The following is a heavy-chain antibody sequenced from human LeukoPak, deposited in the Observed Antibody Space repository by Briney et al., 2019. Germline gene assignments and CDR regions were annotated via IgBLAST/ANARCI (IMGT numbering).Heavy chain of an antibody. V-gene: IGHV5-51*01. CDR1: EYRFINYW. Sequence: PGESLKISCKGSEYRFINYWIGWVRQMPVKGLEWTGIIYPGDSDTRYNPSFQGQVTISADKSISTAYLQWSSLQASDTAMYYCARHGAGGTYSAFGYWGQGTLVTVSS. J-gene: IGHJ4*02. CDR2: IYPGDSDT. CDR3: ARHGAGGTYSAFGY. D-gene: IGHD1-26*01.